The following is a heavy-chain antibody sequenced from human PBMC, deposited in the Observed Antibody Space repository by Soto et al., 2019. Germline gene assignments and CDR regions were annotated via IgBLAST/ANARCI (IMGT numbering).Heavy chain of an antibody. J-gene: IGHJ4*02. CDR1: GFTFSNAW. Sequence: CGSLRLSCAASGFTFSNAWMSWVRQAPGKGLEWVGRIKSKTDGGTTDYAAPVKGRFTISRDDSKNTLYLQMNSLKTEDTAVYYCTTTKLWFGELLLALHYWGQGTLVTVS. V-gene: IGHV3-15*01. CDR2: IKSKTDGGTT. D-gene: IGHD3-10*01. CDR3: TTTKLWFGELLLALHY.